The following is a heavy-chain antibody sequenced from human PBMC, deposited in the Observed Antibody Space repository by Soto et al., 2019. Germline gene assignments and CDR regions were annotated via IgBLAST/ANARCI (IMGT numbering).Heavy chain of an antibody. CDR2: IFSSGST. V-gene: IGHV4-4*07. J-gene: IGHJ4*02. CDR1: GGSINTFY. Sequence: TLSLTCTVSGGSINTFYWSWVRHPSGKGLEWIGRIFSSGSTSFNPSLESRVAMSVDTSKNHFSLNLSSVTAADMAVYYCAREGSYSAYNFAHGIQLWSFDFWGQGALVTVXS. CDR3: AREGSYSAYNFAHGIQLWSFDF. D-gene: IGHD5-12*01.